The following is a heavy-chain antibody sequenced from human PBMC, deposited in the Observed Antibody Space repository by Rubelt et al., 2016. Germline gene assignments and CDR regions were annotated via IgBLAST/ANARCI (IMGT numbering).Heavy chain of an antibody. V-gene: IGHV4-59*01. Sequence: QVQLQESGPGLVKPSETLSLTCTVSGGSISSYYWSWIRQPPGKGLEWIGYIYYSGSTNYNPSLKSRVAISGDTSKNQLSLKLSSVTAADTAVYYCARDSRFGSEHGMDVWGQGTTVTVSS. CDR3: ARDSRFGSEHGMDV. D-gene: IGHD3-10*01. J-gene: IGHJ6*02. CDR1: GGSISSYY. CDR2: IYYSGST.